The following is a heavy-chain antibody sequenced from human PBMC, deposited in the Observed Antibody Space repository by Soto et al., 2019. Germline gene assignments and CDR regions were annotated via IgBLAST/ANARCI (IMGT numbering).Heavy chain of an antibody. CDR1: GFTVSNNY. J-gene: IGHJ5*02. V-gene: IGHV3-66*01. Sequence: EVQLVESGGCLIQPGESLRLSFAASGFTVSNNYMSWVRQAPGKGLEWVSFIYSGGNTYYADSVKGRFTISRDKSKNTLYLQMNNLRVEDTAVYYCTRRPGSWGQGNLVTVSS. D-gene: IGHD7-27*01. CDR3: TRRPGS. CDR2: IYSGGNT.